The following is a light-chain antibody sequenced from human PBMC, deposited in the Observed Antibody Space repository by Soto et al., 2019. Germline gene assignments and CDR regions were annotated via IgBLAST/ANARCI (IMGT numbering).Light chain of an antibody. J-gene: IGKJ2*01. V-gene: IGKV1-39*01. CDR3: QQSYNTPPYT. CDR2: GAS. Sequence: DIQMTQSPSSLSASVGDRVTITCRASQSISAYLNWYQQKPGNAPKLLIFGASNLQSGVPSRFSGSGSGTDFTLTINSLQLEDFATYYCQQSYNTPPYTFGPGTKLEIK. CDR1: QSISAY.